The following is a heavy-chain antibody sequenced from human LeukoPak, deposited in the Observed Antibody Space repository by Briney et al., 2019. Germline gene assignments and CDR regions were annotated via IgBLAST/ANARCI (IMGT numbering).Heavy chain of an antibody. Sequence: GGSLRLSCAASGFTFSNFWMTWVRQAPGKGLQWVANIKQDGHEKYYVDSVKGRFTISRDNAKNSLYLQMDSLTADDTAIYYCVRIPPGQLERPYYFDYWGQGTLVTVSS. V-gene: IGHV3-7*04. CDR1: GFTFSNFW. CDR3: VRIPPGQLERPYYFDY. CDR2: IKQDGHEK. J-gene: IGHJ4*02. D-gene: IGHD1-1*01.